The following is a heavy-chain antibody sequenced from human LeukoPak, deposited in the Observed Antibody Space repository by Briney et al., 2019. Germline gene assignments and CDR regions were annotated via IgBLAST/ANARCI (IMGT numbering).Heavy chain of an antibody. CDR2: ITSTTSHV. D-gene: IGHD1-26*01. CDR3: ARVRYSRKDNDALDL. CDR1: GFTFSDHY. J-gene: IGHJ3*01. V-gene: IGHV3-69-1*01. Sequence: PGGSLRLSCAASGFTFSDHYMHWVRQAPGKGLEWVSYITSTTSHVYYTASVKGRFTISRDNSKNSVYLQMNSLRAEDTAVYYCARVRYSRKDNDALDLWGQGTMVTVSA.